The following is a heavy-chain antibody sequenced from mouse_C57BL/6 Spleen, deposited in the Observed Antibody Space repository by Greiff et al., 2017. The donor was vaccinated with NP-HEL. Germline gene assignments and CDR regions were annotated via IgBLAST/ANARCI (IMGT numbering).Heavy chain of an antibody. CDR1: GFNIKDDY. J-gene: IGHJ3*01. D-gene: IGHD3-2*02. Sequence: VQLQQSGAELVRPGASVKLSCTASGFNIKDDYMHWVKQRPEPGLEWIGWIDPENGDTDYASKFQGKATITADTSSNTAYLQRSSLTSEDTAVYYCTTSGAQATAWFAYWGQGTLVTVSA. CDR2: IDPENGDT. V-gene: IGHV14-4*01. CDR3: TTSGAQATAWFAY.